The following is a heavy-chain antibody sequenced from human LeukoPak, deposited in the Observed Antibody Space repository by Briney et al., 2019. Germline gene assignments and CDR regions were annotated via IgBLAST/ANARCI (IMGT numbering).Heavy chain of an antibody. CDR1: GGSFSGYY. Sequence: SETLSLTCAVYGGSFSGYYWSWIRQPPGKGLEWIGEINHSGSTNYNPSLKSRVTISVDTSKNQFSLKLSSVTAADTAAYYCARHRGYSYGQYIYYYYGMDVWGQGTTVTVSS. D-gene: IGHD5-18*01. CDR2: INHSGST. CDR3: ARHRGYSYGQYIYYYYGMDV. J-gene: IGHJ6*02. V-gene: IGHV4-34*01.